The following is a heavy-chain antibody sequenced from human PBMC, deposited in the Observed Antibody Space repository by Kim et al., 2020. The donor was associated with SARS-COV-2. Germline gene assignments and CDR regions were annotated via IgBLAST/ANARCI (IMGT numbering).Heavy chain of an antibody. CDR3: ARLGGGKYTPRC. Sequence: SETLSLTCTVSGGSISSSSYYWGWIRQPPGKGLEWIGSIYYSGSTYYNPSLKSRVTISVDTSKNQFSLKLSSVTAADTAVYYCARLGGGKYTPRCWGQGTLVTVSS. CDR1: GGSISSSSYY. V-gene: IGHV4-39*01. J-gene: IGHJ4*02. CDR2: IYYSGST. D-gene: IGHD2-15*01.